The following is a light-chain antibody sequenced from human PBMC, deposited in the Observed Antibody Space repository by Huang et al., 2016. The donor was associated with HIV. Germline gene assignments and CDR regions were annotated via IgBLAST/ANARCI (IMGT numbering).Light chain of an antibody. CDR1: QSVSTN. Sequence: IVMTQTPATLPVSPGGRATLSCRASQSVSTNLAGYQQKTGQTPRLISYGSTTRATGVPARCSGSGYGTDFTLTINSLQSEDFGIYYCQQYNNWHLTCGGGTKV. J-gene: IGKJ4*01. CDR2: GST. V-gene: IGKV3-15*01. CDR3: QQYNNWHLT.